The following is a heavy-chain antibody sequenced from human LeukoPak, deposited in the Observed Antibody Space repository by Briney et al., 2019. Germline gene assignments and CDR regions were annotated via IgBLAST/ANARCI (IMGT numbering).Heavy chain of an antibody. CDR2: IYYSGST. CDR1: GGSISSYY. CDR3: ARVSGYDWESFYDY. Sequence: SETLSLTCTVSGGSISSYYWSWIRQPPGKGLEWIGYIYYSGSTNYNPSLKSRVTISVDTSKNQFSLKLSSVTAAGTAVYYCARVSGYDWESFYDYWGQGTLVTVSS. D-gene: IGHD5-12*01. J-gene: IGHJ4*02. V-gene: IGHV4-59*01.